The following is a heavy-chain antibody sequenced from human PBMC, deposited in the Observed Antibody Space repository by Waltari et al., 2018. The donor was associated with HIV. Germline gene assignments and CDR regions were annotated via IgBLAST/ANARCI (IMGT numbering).Heavy chain of an antibody. CDR1: GYPISSGYY. J-gene: IGHJ4*02. Sequence: QVQLQESGPGLVKPSETLALTCSVSGYPISSGYYWGWLRQPPGKGLEWIGNIYHRGSSYYHPSLESRVTISVDTSKNQFSLKVSSMTAADTALYYCATIRAVAGSYYFDSWGQGILVTVSS. CDR3: ATIRAVAGSYYFDS. D-gene: IGHD6-19*01. CDR2: IYHRGSS. V-gene: IGHV4-38-2*02.